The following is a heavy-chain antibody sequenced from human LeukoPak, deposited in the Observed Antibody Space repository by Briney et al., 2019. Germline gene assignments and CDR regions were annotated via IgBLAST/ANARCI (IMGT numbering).Heavy chain of an antibody. CDR1: GGSISSYY. Sequence: SETLSLTCTVSGGSISSYYWSWIRQPPGKGLEWIGYIYYSGSTNYNPSLKSRVTMTRDTSTTTVYMDLSSLRSEDTAVYYCARTIALTTSYCFDYWGQGTLVTVSS. CDR2: IYYSGST. D-gene: IGHD2/OR15-2a*01. CDR3: ARTIALTTSYCFDY. J-gene: IGHJ4*02. V-gene: IGHV4-59*01.